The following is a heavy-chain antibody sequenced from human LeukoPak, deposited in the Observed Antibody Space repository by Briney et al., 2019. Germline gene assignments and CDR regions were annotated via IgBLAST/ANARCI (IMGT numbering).Heavy chain of an antibody. Sequence: GGSLRLSCAASGFTFDDYGMSWVRQAPGKGLEWVSGINWNGGSTGYADSVKGRFTISRDNAKNSLYLQMDSLRAEDTALYHCARGMGATDLTLYFDYWGQGTLVTVSS. D-gene: IGHD1-26*01. CDR2: INWNGGST. CDR1: GFTFDDYG. J-gene: IGHJ4*02. CDR3: ARGMGATDLTLYFDY. V-gene: IGHV3-20*01.